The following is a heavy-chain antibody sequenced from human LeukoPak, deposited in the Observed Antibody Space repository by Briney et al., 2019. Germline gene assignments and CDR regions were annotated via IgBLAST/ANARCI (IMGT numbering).Heavy chain of an antibody. CDR3: AKVGGRGVYFDY. V-gene: IGHV3-9*01. D-gene: IGHD3-10*01. Sequence: PGGSLRLSCAASGFTFTRYAMTWVRQAPGKGLEWVSGISWNSGSIGYADSVKGRFTISRDNAKNSLYLRMNSLRAEDTALYYCAKVGGRGVYFDYWGQGTLVTVSS. CDR1: GFTFTRYA. J-gene: IGHJ4*02. CDR2: ISWNSGSI.